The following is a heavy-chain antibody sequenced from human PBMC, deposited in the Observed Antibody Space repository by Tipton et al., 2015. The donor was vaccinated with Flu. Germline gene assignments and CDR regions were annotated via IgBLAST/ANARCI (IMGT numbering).Heavy chain of an antibody. J-gene: IGHJ3*02. Sequence: TLSLTCTVSGGSISSYYWSWIRQPPGKGLEWIGYIYYSGSTNYNPSLKSRVTISVDTSKNQFSLKLSSVTAADTAVYYCAGDPRIAVAGDHDAFDIWGQGTMVTVSS. CDR3: AGDPRIAVAGDHDAFDI. CDR2: IYYSGST. D-gene: IGHD6-19*01. CDR1: GGSISSYY. V-gene: IGHV4-59*01.